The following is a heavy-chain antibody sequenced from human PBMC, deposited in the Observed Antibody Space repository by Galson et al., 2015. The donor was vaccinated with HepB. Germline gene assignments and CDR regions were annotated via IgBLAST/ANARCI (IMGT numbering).Heavy chain of an antibody. J-gene: IGHJ6*02. CDR3: ARMRGDSYYHGLDV. CDR2: IYWDDDK. CDR1: GFSLSTSGVG. V-gene: IGHV2-5*02. Sequence: PALVKPTQTLTLTCTFSGFSLSTSGVGVGWIRQPPGKALEWLALIYWDDDKRYSPSLKSRLTITKDTSKNQVVLRMTNMDPVDTATYYCARMRGDSYYHGLDVWGQGTTVTVSS. D-gene: IGHD2-21*02.